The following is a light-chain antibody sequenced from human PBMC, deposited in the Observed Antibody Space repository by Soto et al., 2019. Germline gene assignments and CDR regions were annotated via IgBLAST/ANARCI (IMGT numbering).Light chain of an antibody. V-gene: IGKV3D-15*01. CDR3: QQYNSWPLT. CDR2: DIF. J-gene: IGKJ4*01. CDR1: QSVSSSN. Sequence: EIVLTQSPGTLSLSPGERATLSCRASQSVSSSNLGWYHQKPGQAPRLVIYDIFTRATGVPTRISGSGSGTEFTLTISSLQSEDFAVYYCQQYNSWPLTFGGGTKVDIK.